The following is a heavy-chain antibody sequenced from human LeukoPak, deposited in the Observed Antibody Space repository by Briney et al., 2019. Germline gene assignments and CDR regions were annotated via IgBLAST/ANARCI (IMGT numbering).Heavy chain of an antibody. Sequence: GGSLRLSCAASGFTFSSSAMSWVRQVPGKGLEWVSGISASGGSTYYADSVKGRFTISRDNSKNTLYLQMNSLRAEDTAVYYCAKELSSSWPNYFDYWGQGTLVTVSS. CDR2: ISASGGST. CDR1: GFTFSSSA. J-gene: IGHJ4*02. D-gene: IGHD6-13*01. CDR3: AKELSSSWPNYFDY. V-gene: IGHV3-23*01.